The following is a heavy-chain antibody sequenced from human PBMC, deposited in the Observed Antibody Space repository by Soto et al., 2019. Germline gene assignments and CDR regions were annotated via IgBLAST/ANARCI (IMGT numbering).Heavy chain of an antibody. V-gene: IGHV3-30-3*01. Sequence: GGSLRLSCAASGFTFSSYAMHWVRQAPGKGLEWVAVISYDGSNKYYADSVKGRFTISRDNSKNTLYLQMNSLRAEDTAVYYCARDQGGLRWSQEPFDYWGQGTLVTVSS. D-gene: IGHD4-17*01. CDR2: ISYDGSNK. CDR1: GFTFSSYA. J-gene: IGHJ4*02. CDR3: ARDQGGLRWSQEPFDY.